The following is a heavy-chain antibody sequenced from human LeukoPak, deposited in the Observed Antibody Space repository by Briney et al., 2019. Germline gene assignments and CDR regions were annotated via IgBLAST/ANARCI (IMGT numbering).Heavy chain of an antibody. CDR1: GYTFTSYY. CDR2: INPSGGST. Sequence: ASVKVSCKASGYTFTSYYMHWVRQAPGQGLEWMGIINPSGGSTSYAQKFQGRVTMTRDTSISTAYMELSRLRSDDTAVYYCARDSGSGYDSWGQGTLVTVSS. J-gene: IGHJ5*01. V-gene: IGHV1-46*01. CDR3: ARDSGSGYDS. D-gene: IGHD6-19*01.